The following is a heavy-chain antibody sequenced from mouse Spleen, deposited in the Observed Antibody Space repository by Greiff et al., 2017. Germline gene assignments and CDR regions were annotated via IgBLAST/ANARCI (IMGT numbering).Heavy chain of an antibody. CDR1: GYTFTSYW. CDR2: IHPSDSDT. V-gene: IGHV1-74*01. Sequence: QVQLQQPGAELVKPGASVTVSCKASGYTFTSYWLHWVKQTPGQGLEWIGRIHPSDSDTNYNQKFKGKATSTVDKSSSTAYMQLSRLTSEDSAVYYCAIHSSCGSDWYFDVWGAGTTVTVSS. J-gene: IGHJ1*01. CDR3: AIHSSCGSDWYFDV.